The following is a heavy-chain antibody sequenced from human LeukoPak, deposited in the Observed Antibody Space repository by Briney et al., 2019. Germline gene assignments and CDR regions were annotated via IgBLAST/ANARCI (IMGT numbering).Heavy chain of an antibody. Sequence: SETLSLTCSVPSGSISSNNYYWGWIRQPPGKGLEWIGYIYYSGSTHYNPSLKSRVTISVDTSKNQFSLMLSSVTAADTAVYYCARREDGRYTIDYWGQGTLVTVSS. V-gene: IGHV4-39*01. CDR3: ARREDGRYTIDY. CDR2: IYYSGST. CDR1: SGSISSNNYY. D-gene: IGHD5-24*01. J-gene: IGHJ4*02.